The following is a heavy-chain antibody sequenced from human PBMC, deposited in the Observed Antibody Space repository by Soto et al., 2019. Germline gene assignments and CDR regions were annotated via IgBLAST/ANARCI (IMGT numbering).Heavy chain of an antibody. CDR3: ASAPDYYDSSGRFDAFDI. V-gene: IGHV3-21*01. D-gene: IGHD3-22*01. J-gene: IGHJ3*02. Sequence: PGGSLRLSCAASGFTFSSYSMNWVRQAPGKGLEWVSSISSSSSYIYYADSVKGRFTISRDNAKNSLYLQMNSLRAEDTAVYYCASAPDYYDSSGRFDAFDIWGQGTVVTVSS. CDR1: GFTFSSYS. CDR2: ISSSSSYI.